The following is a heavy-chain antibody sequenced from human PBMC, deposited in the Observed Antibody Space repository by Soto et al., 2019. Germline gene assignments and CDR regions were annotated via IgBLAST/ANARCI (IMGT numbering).Heavy chain of an antibody. CDR2: IYYSGST. CDR1: GGSISSSSYY. V-gene: IGHV4-39*01. J-gene: IGHJ5*02. Sequence: KPSETLSLTCTVSGGSISSSSYYWGWIRQPPGKGLEWIGSIYYSGSTYYNPSLKSRVTISVDTSKNQCSLKLSSVTAADTAVYYCARGGPDRYYGSGSYSWFDPWGQGTLVTVSS. D-gene: IGHD3-10*01. CDR3: ARGGPDRYYGSGSYSWFDP.